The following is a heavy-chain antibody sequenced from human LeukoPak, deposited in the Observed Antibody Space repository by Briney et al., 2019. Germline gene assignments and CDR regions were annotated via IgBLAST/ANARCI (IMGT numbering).Heavy chain of an antibody. CDR2: ISAYNGNT. J-gene: IGHJ4*02. CDR1: GYTFTSYG. V-gene: IGHV1-18*04. CDR3: AREGYCSSTSCYATYYFDY. Sequence: ASVKVSCKASGYTFTSYGMSWVRQAPGQGLEWMGWISAYNGNTNYAQKLQGRVTMTTDTSTSTAYMELRSLRSDDTAVYYCAREGYCSSTSCYATYYFDYWGQGTLVTVSS. D-gene: IGHD2-2*01.